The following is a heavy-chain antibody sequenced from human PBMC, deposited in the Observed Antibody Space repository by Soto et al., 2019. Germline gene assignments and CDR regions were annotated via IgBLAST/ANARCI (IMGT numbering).Heavy chain of an antibody. J-gene: IGHJ3*01. CDR3: GRDGSGGIIDS. D-gene: IGHD2-15*01. CDR1: GYTFTGYG. V-gene: IGHV1-18*01. CDR2: ISVFNGNT. Sequence: QVQLVQSGAEVKKPGASVKVSCKTSGYTFTGYGINWVRQAPGHGLEWMGWISVFNGNTKYGQNIQDRVIMTTDTATSTAYKELRSLRADDTAVYFCGRDGSGGIIDSWGQGTMLSVSS.